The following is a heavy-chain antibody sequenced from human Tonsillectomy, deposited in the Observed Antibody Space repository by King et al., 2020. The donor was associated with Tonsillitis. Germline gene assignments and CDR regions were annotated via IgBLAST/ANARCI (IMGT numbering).Heavy chain of an antibody. J-gene: IGHJ4*02. V-gene: IGHV3-30*18. CDR2: ILYDGSKK. CDR1: GFIFSTYG. Sequence: QLVQSGGGVVQPGRSLRLSCAASGFIFSTYGMHWVRQAPGKGLEWVAVILYDGSKKYYADSVKGRFTISRDNSKNTLFLQMNSLRADDTAVYYCAKDPGVVTVYWGQGTLVPVSS. D-gene: IGHD2-21*01. CDR3: AKDPGVVTVY.